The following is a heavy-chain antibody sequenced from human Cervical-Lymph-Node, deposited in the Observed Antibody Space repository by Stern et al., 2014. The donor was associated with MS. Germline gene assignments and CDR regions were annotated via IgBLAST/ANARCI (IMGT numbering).Heavy chain of an antibody. CDR2: FYPGDSKT. CDR3: ARQTTAWASDV. J-gene: IGHJ4*02. Sequence: EVQLEESGAELIRPGESLKISCKGSGFKFSIYWIAWVRQMPGKGLEWMGIFYPGDSKTRYSPSFQGQVTMSADKSTSTAYLQWSSLNASDTAMYFCARQTTAWASDVWGQGTLVTVSS. V-gene: IGHV5-51*01. D-gene: IGHD1-14*01. CDR1: GFKFSIYW.